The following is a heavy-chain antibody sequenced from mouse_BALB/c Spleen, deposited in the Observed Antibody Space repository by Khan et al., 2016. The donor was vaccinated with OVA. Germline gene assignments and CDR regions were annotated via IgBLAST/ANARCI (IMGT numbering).Heavy chain of an antibody. Sequence: QIQLVQSGPELKKPGETVRISCKASGYTFTTAGMQWVQKMPGKGLKWIGWINTHSGVPKYAEDFKGRFVFSLETSASTAYLQITNLKNEDTATYFCARGGAAFYRNDGGAMESWGQGTSVNGSS. CDR3: ARGGAAFYRNDGGAMES. CDR1: GYTFTTAG. V-gene: IGHV9-4*02. CDR2: INTHSGVP. J-gene: IGHJ4*01. D-gene: IGHD2-14*01.